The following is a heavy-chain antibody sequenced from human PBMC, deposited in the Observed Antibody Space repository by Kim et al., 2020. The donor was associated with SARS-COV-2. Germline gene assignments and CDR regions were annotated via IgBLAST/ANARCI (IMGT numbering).Heavy chain of an antibody. CDR3: ARGTYFYYYMDV. D-gene: IGHD2-21*01. V-gene: IGHV4-31*02. J-gene: IGHJ6*03. CDR2: T. Sequence: TYYNAALKRRIPLSVDTSTNQFSLKLGSVTAADTAGYYCARGTYFYYYMDVWGKGTTVTVSS.